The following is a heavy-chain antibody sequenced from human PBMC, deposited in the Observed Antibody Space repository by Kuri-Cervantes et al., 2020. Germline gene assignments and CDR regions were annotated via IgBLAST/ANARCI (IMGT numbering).Heavy chain of an antibody. D-gene: IGHD3-22*01. CDR1: GYTFTSYD. CDR2: MNPNSGNT. CDR3: ARERIKTYYYDSSGYYSDY. J-gene: IGHJ4*02. Sequence: ASVKVSCKASGYTFTSYDINWVRQATGQGLEWMGWMNPNSGNTGYAQKFQGRVTMTRNTSISTVYMELSSLRSEDTAVYYCARERIKTYYYDSSGYYSDYWGQGTLVAVSS. V-gene: IGHV1-8*01.